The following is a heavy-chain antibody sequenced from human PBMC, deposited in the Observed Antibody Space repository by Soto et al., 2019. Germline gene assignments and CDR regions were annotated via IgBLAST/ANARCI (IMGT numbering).Heavy chain of an antibody. J-gene: IGHJ4*02. CDR1: GFTFGSYG. Sequence: VQLVESGGGVVQPGRSLRLSCAASGFTFGSYGMHWVRQAPGKGLEWVAVIWFDGSNKFYADSVKGRFTISRDNSKNTVSLQMNSLRDEDSAAYYCATTGPYWGQGTLVTVSS. V-gene: IGHV3-33*01. CDR2: IWFDGSNK. CDR3: ATTGPY.